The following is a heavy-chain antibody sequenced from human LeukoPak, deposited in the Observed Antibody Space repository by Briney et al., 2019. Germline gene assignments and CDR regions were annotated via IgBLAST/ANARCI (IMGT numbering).Heavy chain of an antibody. CDR3: ARHPWIRPSRGAFDI. CDR1: GGSFSGYY. V-gene: IGHV4-34*01. CDR2: INHSGST. Sequence: SETLSLTCAVYGGSFSGYYWSWIRQPPGNGLEWIGEINHSGSTNYNPSLKSRVTISVDTSKNQFSLKLSSVTAADTAVYYCARHPWIRPSRGAFDIWGQGTMVTVSS. D-gene: IGHD5-12*01. J-gene: IGHJ3*02.